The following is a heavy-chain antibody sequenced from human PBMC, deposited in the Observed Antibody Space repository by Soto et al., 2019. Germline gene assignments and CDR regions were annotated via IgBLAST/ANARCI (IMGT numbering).Heavy chain of an antibody. CDR2: IIPILGIA. CDR1: GGTFSSYT. CDR3: ASRAFAEGYCSGGSCYGYFDY. J-gene: IGHJ4*02. V-gene: IGHV1-69*02. Sequence: QVQLVQSGAEVKKPGSSVKVSCKASGGTFSSYTISWVRQAPGQGLEWMGRIIPILGIANYAQKFQGRVTNSADKSTSTAYMELSSLRSEDTAVYYCASRAFAEGYCSGGSCYGYFDYWGQGTLVTVSS. D-gene: IGHD2-15*01.